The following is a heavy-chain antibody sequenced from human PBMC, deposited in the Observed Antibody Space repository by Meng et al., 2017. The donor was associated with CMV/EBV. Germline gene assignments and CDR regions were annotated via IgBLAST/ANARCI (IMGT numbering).Heavy chain of an antibody. CDR3: ARRVGRVVPAAIHWFDP. D-gene: IGHD2-2*01. Sequence: GGSFSGYYWSWIRQPPGKGLEWIGEINHSGSTNYNPSLKGRVTISVDTSKNQFSLKLSSVTAADTAVYYCARRVGRVVPAAIHWFDPWGQGTLVTVSS. J-gene: IGHJ5*02. V-gene: IGHV4-34*01. CDR2: INHSGST. CDR1: GGSFSGYY.